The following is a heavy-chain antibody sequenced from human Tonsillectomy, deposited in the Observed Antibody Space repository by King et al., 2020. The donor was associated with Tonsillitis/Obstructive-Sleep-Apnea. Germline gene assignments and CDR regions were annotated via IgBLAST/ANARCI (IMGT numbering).Heavy chain of an antibody. V-gene: IGHV3-30*04. Sequence: VQLVESGGGVVQPGTSLRLSCSASGFTFSSYAMHWVRQAPGKGLERVAVMSYDGSSEYYADSVKGRFTISRDNSKNSLYLQMNSLRAEDTAVYYRASAPTYCSSTTCYSYSYFYMDVWGKGTSVTVSS. J-gene: IGHJ6*03. CDR1: GFTFSSYA. D-gene: IGHD2-2*02. CDR2: MSYDGSSE. CDR3: ASAPTYCSSTTCYSYSYFYMDV.